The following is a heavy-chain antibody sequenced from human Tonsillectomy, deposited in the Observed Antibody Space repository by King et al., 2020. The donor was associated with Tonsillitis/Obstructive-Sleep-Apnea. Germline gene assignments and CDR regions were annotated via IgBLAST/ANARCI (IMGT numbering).Heavy chain of an antibody. D-gene: IGHD2-2*01. CDR1: GFTSSKFA. CDR2: ISNDGSNK. J-gene: IGHJ2*01. V-gene: IGHV3-30*04. Sequence: VQLQESGGGVVQPGRSLRLSCVASGFTSSKFAIHWVRQAPGKGLEWVAVISNDGSNKYYADSVKGRFTISRYKSKNTLYLQMNSLRAEDTAVYYCARGQVVPVDVDWYFELWGRGTLVTVSS. CDR3: ARGQVVPVDVDWYFEL.